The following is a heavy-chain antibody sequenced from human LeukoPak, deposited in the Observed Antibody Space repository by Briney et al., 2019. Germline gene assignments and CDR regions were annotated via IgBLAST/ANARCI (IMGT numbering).Heavy chain of an antibody. D-gene: IGHD3-22*01. J-gene: IGHJ3*02. CDR2: IKQDGSEK. V-gene: IGHV3-7*01. Sequence: GGSLRLSCAASGFTFSSYWMSWVRQAPGKGLEWVANIKQDGSEKYYVDSVKGRFTISRDNAKNSLYLQMNSLRAEDTAVYYCARGLEDYYDSSGYYYGAFDIWGQGTMVTVSS. CDR1: GFTFSSYW. CDR3: ARGLEDYYDSSGYYYGAFDI.